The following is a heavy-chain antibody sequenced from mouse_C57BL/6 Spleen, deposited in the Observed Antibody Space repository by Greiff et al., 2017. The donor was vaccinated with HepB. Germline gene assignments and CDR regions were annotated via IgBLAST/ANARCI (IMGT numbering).Heavy chain of an antibody. V-gene: IGHV5-17*01. CDR3: ASSSFYCYFDV. J-gene: IGHJ1*03. CDR1: GFTFSDYG. Sequence: EVKVVESGGGLVKPGGSLKLSCAASGFTFSDYGMHWVRQAPEKGLEWVAYISSGSSTIYYADTVKGRFTISRDNAKNTLFLQMTSLRSEDTAMYYCASSSFYCYFDVWGTGTTVTVSS. CDR2: ISSGSSTI. D-gene: IGHD1-1*01.